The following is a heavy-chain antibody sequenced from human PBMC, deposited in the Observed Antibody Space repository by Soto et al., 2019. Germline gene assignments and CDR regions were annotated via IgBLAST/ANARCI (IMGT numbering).Heavy chain of an antibody. J-gene: IGHJ6*02. D-gene: IGHD2-15*01. V-gene: IGHV4-39*01. CDR3: ARLVVVAATPDHYYYYYGMDV. Sequence: SETLSLTCTVSGGSISSSSYYWGWIRQPPGKGLEWIGSIYYSGSTYYNPSLKSRVTISVDTSKNQFSRKLSSVTAADTAVYYCARLVVVAATPDHYYYYYGMDVWGQGTTVTVSS. CDR2: IYYSGST. CDR1: GGSISSSSYY.